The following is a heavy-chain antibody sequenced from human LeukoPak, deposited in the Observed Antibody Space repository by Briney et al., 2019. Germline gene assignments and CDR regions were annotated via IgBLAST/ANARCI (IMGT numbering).Heavy chain of an antibody. J-gene: IGHJ6*03. CDR3: AKNRGAGSHYYYHMNV. Sequence: GGSLRLSCTTSGFIFGSYWMNWVRQTPEKGLEWVATIRQDGSEIYYVDSVKGRFTISRDNSKNTLYLQLNSLRVEDTAVYYCAKNRGAGSHYYYHMNVWGKGTTVTVSS. CDR1: GFIFGSYW. V-gene: IGHV3-7*03. CDR2: IRQDGSEI. D-gene: IGHD1-26*01.